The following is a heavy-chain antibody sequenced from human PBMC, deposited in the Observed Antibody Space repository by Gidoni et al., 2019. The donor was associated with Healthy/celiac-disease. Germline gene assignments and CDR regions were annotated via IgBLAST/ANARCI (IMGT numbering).Heavy chain of an antibody. Sequence: QVQLVESGGGVVQPGRSLRLSCAASGFTFSSYGMHWVRQAPGKGLEGVAVISYDGSNKYYADSVKGRFTISRDNSKNTLYLQMNSLRAEDTAVYYCAKVSGTTAALLAFDIWGQGTMVTVSS. CDR1: GFTFSSYG. J-gene: IGHJ3*02. V-gene: IGHV3-30*18. D-gene: IGHD1-1*01. CDR2: ISYDGSNK. CDR3: AKVSGTTAALLAFDI.